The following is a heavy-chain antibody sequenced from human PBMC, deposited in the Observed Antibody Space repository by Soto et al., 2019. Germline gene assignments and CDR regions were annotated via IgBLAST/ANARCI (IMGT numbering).Heavy chain of an antibody. V-gene: IGHV4-59*08. CDR3: ASLGIAVAGDDY. CDR1: GGSISSYY. J-gene: IGHJ4*02. CDR2: IYYSGST. D-gene: IGHD6-19*01. Sequence: SETLSLTCTVSGGSISSYYWSWIPQPPGKGLEWIGYIYYSGSTNYNPSLKSRVTISVDTSKNQFSLKLSSVTAADTAVYYCASLGIAVAGDDYWGQGTLVTVSS.